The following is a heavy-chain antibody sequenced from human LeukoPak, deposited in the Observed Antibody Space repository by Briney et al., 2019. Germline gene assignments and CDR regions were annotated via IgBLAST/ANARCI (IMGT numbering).Heavy chain of an antibody. CDR2: ISAYNGNT. V-gene: IGHV1-18*04. CDR3: ARVMITFGDPMGDAFDI. CDR1: GYTFTSYG. J-gene: IGHJ3*02. D-gene: IGHD3-16*01. Sequence: ASVKVSCKASGYTFTSYGISWVRQAPGQGLEWMGWISAYNGNTNYAQKLQGRVTMTTDTSTSTAYMELRSLRSDDTAVYYCARVMITFGDPMGDAFDIWGQGTMATVSS.